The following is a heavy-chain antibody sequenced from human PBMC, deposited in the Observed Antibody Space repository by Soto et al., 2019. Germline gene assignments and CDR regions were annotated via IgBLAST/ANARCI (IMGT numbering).Heavy chain of an antibody. J-gene: IGHJ4*02. CDR3: ARLYMHYDFWSGYLRYFDY. CDR2: IYYSGST. D-gene: IGHD3-3*01. CDR1: GGSISSSSYY. V-gene: IGHV4-39*01. Sequence: SETLSLTCTVSGGSISSSSYYWGWIRQPPGKGLEWIGSIYYSGSTYYNPSLKSRVTISVDTSKNQFSLKLSSVTAADTAVYYCARLYMHYDFWSGYLRYFDYWGQGTLVTVSS.